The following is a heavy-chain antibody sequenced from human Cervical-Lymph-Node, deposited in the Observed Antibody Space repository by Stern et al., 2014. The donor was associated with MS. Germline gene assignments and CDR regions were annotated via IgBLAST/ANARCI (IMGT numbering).Heavy chain of an antibody. Sequence: VQLVQSGAEVKKPGASVKVSCKASGYTFTDYYMQGVRQAPGQGLEWMGWIHPNSGDTKYARKFQGRVTLTRETSISTVYLDLSGLGYDDTAVYYCARGLATAVIADYWGQGTLVTVS. J-gene: IGHJ4*02. CDR3: ARGLATAVIADY. CDR1: GYTFTDYY. CDR2: IHPNSGDT. D-gene: IGHD2-21*01. V-gene: IGHV1-2*02.